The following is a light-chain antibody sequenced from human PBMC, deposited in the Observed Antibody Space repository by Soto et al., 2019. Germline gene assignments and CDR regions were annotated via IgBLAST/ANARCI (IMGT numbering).Light chain of an antibody. V-gene: IGKV3-20*01. Sequence: EIVLTQSPGTLSLSPGERATLSCGTSQSVSSSYLAWSQQKPGQAPRLLISATSSRAAGVPDRFSGSGSGTDFTLTISRLEPEDSAVYYCHQYVSSPPAWAFGQGTKVEIK. CDR1: QSVSSSY. J-gene: IGKJ1*01. CDR3: HQYVSSPPAWA. CDR2: ATS.